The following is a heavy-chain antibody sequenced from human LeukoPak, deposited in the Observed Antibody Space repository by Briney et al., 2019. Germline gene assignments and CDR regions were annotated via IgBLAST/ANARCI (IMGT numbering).Heavy chain of an antibody. Sequence: SVKVSCKAFGGTSSNFAFSWVRQAPGQGLQWVGRIIPIVDVTSYAQNFKGRVTITADESTTTAYMELSSLRSEDTAVYYCAREMGDREFYFDYWGQGTLVTVSS. D-gene: IGHD3-10*01. CDR1: GGTSSNFA. J-gene: IGHJ4*02. CDR3: AREMGDREFYFDY. CDR2: IIPIVDVT. V-gene: IGHV1-69*04.